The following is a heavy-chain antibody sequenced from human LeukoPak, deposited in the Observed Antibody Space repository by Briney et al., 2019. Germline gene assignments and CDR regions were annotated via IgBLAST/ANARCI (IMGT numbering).Heavy chain of an antibody. CDR1: GGSISSGGYS. V-gene: IGHV4-30-2*01. CDR2: IYHSGST. CDR3: ARDGYGGNFDY. Sequence: SQTLSLTCAGSGGSISSGGYSWSWIRRPPGKGLEWIGYIYHSGSTYYNPSLKSRVTISVDRSKNQFSLKLSSVTAADTAVYYCARDGYGGNFDYWGQGTLVTVSS. J-gene: IGHJ4*02. D-gene: IGHD4-23*01.